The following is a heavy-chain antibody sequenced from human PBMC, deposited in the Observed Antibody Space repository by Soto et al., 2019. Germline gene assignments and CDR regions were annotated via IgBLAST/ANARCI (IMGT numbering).Heavy chain of an antibody. Sequence: RLAPGEGQERVAVIWYDGSNKYDADSVKGRFTISRDNSKNTLYLQMNSLRAEDTAVYYCARDYYYNDTAPTESDDA. J-gene: IGHJ3*01. CDR3: ARDYYYNDTAPTESDDA. D-gene: IGHD3-10*01. CDR2: IWYDGSNK. V-gene: IGHV3-33*01.